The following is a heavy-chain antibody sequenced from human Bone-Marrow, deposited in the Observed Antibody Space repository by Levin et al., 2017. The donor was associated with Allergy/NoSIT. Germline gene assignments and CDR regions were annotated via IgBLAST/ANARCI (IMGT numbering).Heavy chain of an antibody. CDR3: AKTPY. Sequence: GGSLRLSCAASGFTFSTYSMNWVRQAPGKGLEWVSYISSSSSTIYYADSMKGRFTISRDNAKNSLYLQMSSLRAEDTAVYYYAKTPYWGQGTLVTVSS. CDR1: GFTFSTYS. V-gene: IGHV3-48*01. J-gene: IGHJ4*02. CDR2: ISSSSSTI.